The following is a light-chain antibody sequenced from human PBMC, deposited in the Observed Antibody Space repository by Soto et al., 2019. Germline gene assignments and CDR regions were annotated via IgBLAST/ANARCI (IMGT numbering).Light chain of an antibody. Sequence: QSALTQPPSASGTPGQRVTISCSGSSSNIGSNTVNWYQQLPGTAPKLLIYSNNQRPSGVPDRFSGSKSGTSASLAISGLQSEDEADYYCAAWYDSLNGPVFGTGTKVTVL. CDR3: AAWYDSLNGPV. J-gene: IGLJ1*01. CDR1: SSNIGSNT. CDR2: SNN. V-gene: IGLV1-44*01.